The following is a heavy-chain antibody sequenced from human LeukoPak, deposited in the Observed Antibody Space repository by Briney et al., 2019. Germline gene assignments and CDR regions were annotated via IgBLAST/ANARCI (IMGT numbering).Heavy chain of an antibody. CDR3: TTHHPPDY. Sequence: KPGGSLRLSCVVSGFPFSNAWMTWVRQAPGKGLEWVGRIKKKTDGGTADYAAPVKGRLTISRDDSKNTVYVQMNSLKTEDTAVYYCTTHHPPDYWGQGTLVTVSS. CDR1: GFPFSNAW. V-gene: IGHV3-15*01. J-gene: IGHJ4*02. CDR2: IKKKTDGGTA.